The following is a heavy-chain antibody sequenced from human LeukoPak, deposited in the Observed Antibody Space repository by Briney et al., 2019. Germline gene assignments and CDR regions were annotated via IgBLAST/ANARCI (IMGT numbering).Heavy chain of an antibody. D-gene: IGHD5-12*01. Sequence: GGSLRLSCAASGFNFNDHAMHWIRQAPGKGLEWVSGISWNSASLGYADSMKGRVTISRDNAKNSLYLQMNSLRLEDTALYYCARGPYGGYERGWFDPWGQGTLVTVSS. V-gene: IGHV3-9*01. CDR1: GFNFNDHA. J-gene: IGHJ5*02. CDR3: ARGPYGGYERGWFDP. CDR2: ISWNSASL.